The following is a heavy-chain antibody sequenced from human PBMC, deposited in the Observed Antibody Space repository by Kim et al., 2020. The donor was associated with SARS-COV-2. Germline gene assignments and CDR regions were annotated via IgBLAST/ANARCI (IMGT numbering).Heavy chain of an antibody. D-gene: IGHD3-22*01. CDR3: ATGSYYYDSSGYDT. Sequence: GGSLRLSCAASGFTFSSYGMHWVRQAPGKGLEWVAVISYDGSNKYYADSVKGRFTISRDNSKNTLYLQMNSLRAEDTAVYYCATGSYYYDSSGYDTWGQGTLVTVSS. V-gene: IGHV3-30*03. CDR2: ISYDGSNK. CDR1: GFTFSSYG. J-gene: IGHJ5*02.